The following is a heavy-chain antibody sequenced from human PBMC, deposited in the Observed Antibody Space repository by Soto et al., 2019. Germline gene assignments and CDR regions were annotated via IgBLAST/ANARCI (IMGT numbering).Heavy chain of an antibody. Sequence: KTSETLSLTCAVSGYSISSGYYWGWIRQPPGKGLEWIGSIYHSGSTYYNPSLKSRVTISVDTSKNQFSLKLSSVTAADTAVYYCARDGKQWFSKHFDYWGQGTLVTVSS. CDR1: GYSISSGYY. D-gene: IGHD6-19*01. J-gene: IGHJ4*02. CDR3: ARDGKQWFSKHFDY. V-gene: IGHV4-38-2*02. CDR2: IYHSGST.